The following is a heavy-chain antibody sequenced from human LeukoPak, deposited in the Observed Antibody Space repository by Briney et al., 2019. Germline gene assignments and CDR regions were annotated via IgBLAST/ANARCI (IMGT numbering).Heavy chain of an antibody. CDR3: ARRPSGGYYVDY. Sequence: SETLSLTCTVSGGSISSYYWSWIRQPPGKGLGWIGYIYYSGSTNYNPSLKSRVTIPVKKSKNQFSLKLSSVTAADTAVYYCARRPSGGYYVDYWGQGTLVTVSS. D-gene: IGHD3-22*01. CDR1: GGSISSYY. CDR2: IYYSGST. V-gene: IGHV4-59*08. J-gene: IGHJ4*02.